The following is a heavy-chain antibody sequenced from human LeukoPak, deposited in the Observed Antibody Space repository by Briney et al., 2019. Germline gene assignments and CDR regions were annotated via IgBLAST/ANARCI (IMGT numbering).Heavy chain of an antibody. CDR2: ISAYNGNT. J-gene: IGHJ4*02. V-gene: IGHV1-18*01. Sequence: ASVKVSCKASGYTFTSYGISWVRQAPGQGLEWMGWISAYNGNTNYAQKLQGRVTMTTDTSTSTAYMELRSLRSDDTAVYYCARDDRWPKRMGQFDYWGQGTLVTVSS. CDR3: ARDDRWPKRMGQFDY. D-gene: IGHD2-15*01. CDR1: GYTFTSYG.